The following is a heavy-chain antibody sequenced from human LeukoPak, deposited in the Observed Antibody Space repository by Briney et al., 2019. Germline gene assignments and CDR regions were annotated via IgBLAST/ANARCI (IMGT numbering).Heavy chain of an antibody. Sequence: GGSLRLSCAASGFTFSSYAMSWVRQAPGKGLEWVSGSSGSGGSTFYADSVKGRFTISRDNSKNTLYLQVNSLRAEDTAVYYCAKDHYDILTGYYPPKNWGEGTPVTVSS. V-gene: IGHV3-23*01. CDR2: SSGSGGST. CDR1: GFTFSSYA. D-gene: IGHD3-9*01. CDR3: AKDHYDILTGYYPPKN. J-gene: IGHJ4*02.